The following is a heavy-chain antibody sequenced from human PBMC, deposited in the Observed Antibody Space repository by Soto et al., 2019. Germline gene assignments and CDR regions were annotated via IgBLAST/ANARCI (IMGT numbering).Heavy chain of an antibody. J-gene: IGHJ4*02. CDR1: GGSVSSSSYY. Sequence: SETLSLTCTVSGGSVSSSSYYWGWIRQPPGKGLEWIGYISTSGSTNHDPSLKGRVTVSVDTSKNQFSLKLSSVTAADTAVYYCATIGIVGATSVDYWGQGTLVTVSS. CDR3: ATIGIVGATSVDY. CDR2: ISTSGST. D-gene: IGHD1-26*01. V-gene: IGHV4-61*01.